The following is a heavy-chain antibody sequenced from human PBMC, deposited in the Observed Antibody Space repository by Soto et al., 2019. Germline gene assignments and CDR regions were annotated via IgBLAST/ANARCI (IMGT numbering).Heavy chain of an antibody. CDR1: GFTFSSYA. CDR2: ISGSGGST. CDR3: AKDVWGSYHNSDY. V-gene: IGHV3-23*01. D-gene: IGHD3-16*02. J-gene: IGHJ4*02. Sequence: GVSLRLSCAASGFTFSSYAMSWVRQAPGKGLEWVSAISGSGGSTYYADSVKGRFTISRDNSKNTLYLQMNSLRAEDTAVYYCAKDVWGSYHNSDYWGQGTLVTVSS.